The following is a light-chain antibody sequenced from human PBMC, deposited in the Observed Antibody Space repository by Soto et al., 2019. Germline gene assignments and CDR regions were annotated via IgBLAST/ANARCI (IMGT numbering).Light chain of an antibody. CDR3: NSYSSTATYV. Sequence: SVLTQPASVSGSPGQSITISCTGTSSDVGGYNFVSWYQQYPGRAPKLMIYDVSNRPSGVSTRFSGSKSGNTASLTISGLQAEDEADYYCNSYSSTATYVFGTGTKVTV. J-gene: IGLJ1*01. CDR1: SSDVGGYNF. V-gene: IGLV2-14*01. CDR2: DVS.